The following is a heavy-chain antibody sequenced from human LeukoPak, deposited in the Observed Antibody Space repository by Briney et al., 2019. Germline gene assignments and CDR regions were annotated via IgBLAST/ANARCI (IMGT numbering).Heavy chain of an antibody. Sequence: SETLSLTCTVSGGSITSNIHFWGWIRQPPGKGPECVATIHSTGTSFYNPSLKSRATIFVDASKNQFYLKLTSVTAADTAVYYCARQTTGSYQWTFDFWGQGALVTVSS. J-gene: IGHJ4*02. CDR2: IHSTGTS. CDR1: GGSITSNIHF. D-gene: IGHD1-26*01. CDR3: ARQTTGSYQWTFDF. V-gene: IGHV4-39*01.